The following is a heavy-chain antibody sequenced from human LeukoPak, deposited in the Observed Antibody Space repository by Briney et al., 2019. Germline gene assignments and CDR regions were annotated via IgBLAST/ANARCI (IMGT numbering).Heavy chain of an antibody. D-gene: IGHD6-6*01. CDR2: IIPIFGTA. Sequence: SVKVSCKASGGTFSSYAISWVRQAPGQGLEWMGGIIPIFGTANYAQKFQGRVTMTRDMSTSTVYMELSSLRSEDTAVYYCARDLEYSSSSFHYYYYMDVWGKGTTVTVSS. J-gene: IGHJ6*03. CDR1: GGTFSSYA. CDR3: ARDLEYSSSSFHYYYYMDV. V-gene: IGHV1-69*05.